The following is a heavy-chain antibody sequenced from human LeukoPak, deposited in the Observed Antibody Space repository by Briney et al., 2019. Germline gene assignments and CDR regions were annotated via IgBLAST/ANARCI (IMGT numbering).Heavy chain of an antibody. CDR2: ISSNGGST. CDR3: ARDRPYYYDSRGYGIDAFDI. Sequence: PGGSLRLSCAASGFTFSSYAMHWVRQAPGKGLEYVPAISSNGGSTYYANSVKGRFTISRDNSKNTLYLQMGSLRAEDMAVYYCARDRPYYYDSRGYGIDAFDIWGQGTMVTVSS. D-gene: IGHD3-22*01. V-gene: IGHV3-64*01. CDR1: GFTFSSYA. J-gene: IGHJ3*02.